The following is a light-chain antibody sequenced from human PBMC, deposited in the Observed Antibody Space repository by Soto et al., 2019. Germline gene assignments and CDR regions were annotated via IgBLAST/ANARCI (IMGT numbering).Light chain of an antibody. Sequence: DIQMTQSPSSLSAFAGDRVTISCRAGQSISSYLNWYQQKPGKAHKLLIYAASSLQSGVPSRFSGSGSGTEFTLTISNLQPEDFATYYCQQSYTIPYTFGQGTKLEIK. CDR1: QSISSY. J-gene: IGKJ2*01. CDR3: QQSYTIPYT. CDR2: AAS. V-gene: IGKV1-39*01.